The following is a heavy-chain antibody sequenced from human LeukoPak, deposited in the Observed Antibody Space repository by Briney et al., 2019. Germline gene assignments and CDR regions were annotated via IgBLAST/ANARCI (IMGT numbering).Heavy chain of an antibody. CDR1: GFTFSSYA. CDR2: ISYDGSNK. CDR3: ARGYSSGWHEGFDY. V-gene: IGHV3-30*04. D-gene: IGHD6-19*01. J-gene: IGHJ4*02. Sequence: PGRSLRLSCAASGFTFSSYAMHWVRQAPGKGLESVAVISYDGSNKYYADSVKGRFTISRDNSKNTLYLQMNSLRAEDTAVYYYARGYSSGWHEGFDYWGQGTLVTVSS.